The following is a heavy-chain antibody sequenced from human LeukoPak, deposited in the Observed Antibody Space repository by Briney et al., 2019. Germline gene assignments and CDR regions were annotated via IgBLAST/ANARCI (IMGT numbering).Heavy chain of an antibody. CDR1: GGSISSYY. Sequence: PSETLSLTCTVPGGSISSYYWSWIRQPPGKGLEWIGYVYGSGSTIYNPSLKSRLTISLDTSKSHFSLNLSSVTAADTAVYYCARQDYYDSSGFKGRAFDIWGQGTMVVVSS. J-gene: IGHJ3*02. V-gene: IGHV4-59*08. CDR3: ARQDYYDSSGFKGRAFDI. D-gene: IGHD3-22*01. CDR2: VYGSGST.